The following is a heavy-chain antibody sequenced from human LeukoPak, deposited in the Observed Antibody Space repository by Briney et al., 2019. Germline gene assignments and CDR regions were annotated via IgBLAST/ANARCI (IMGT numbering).Heavy chain of an antibody. CDR2: IYPGESDT. V-gene: IGHV5-51*01. CDR3: ARLLIAASVGDY. CDR1: GYNFATYW. Sequence: GESLKISCQGSGYNFATYWIVWLRQMPGKGLDWMGIIYPGESDTRYSPSFQGQVTISADKSISTAYLQWSSLKASDTAMYYCARLLIAASVGDYWGQRTLVRVFS. D-gene: IGHD6-13*01. J-gene: IGHJ4*02.